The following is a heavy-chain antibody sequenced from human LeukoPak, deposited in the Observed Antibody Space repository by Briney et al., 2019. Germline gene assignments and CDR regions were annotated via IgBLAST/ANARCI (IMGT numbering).Heavy chain of an antibody. CDR2: IHYSGST. J-gene: IGHJ2*01. CDR3: VRHGGSVSFRYFDL. CDR1: GASISSDY. Sequence: KSSETLSLTCTVSGASISSDYWSWIRRPPGKGLEWIGYIHYSGSTNYNPSLTSRLTTSVDTSKSQFSLKLSPVTAADTAVYYCVRHGGSVSFRYFDLWGRGTLVTVSS. V-gene: IGHV4-59*08. D-gene: IGHD2-15*01.